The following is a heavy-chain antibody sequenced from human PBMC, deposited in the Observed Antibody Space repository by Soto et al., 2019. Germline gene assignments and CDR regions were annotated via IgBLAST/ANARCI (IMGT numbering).Heavy chain of an antibody. CDR3: ARGGDIVLVPTAISWFDP. J-gene: IGHJ5*02. V-gene: IGHV1-3*01. CDR2: INAGNGNT. CDR1: GYTFSNYG. D-gene: IGHD2-2*01. Sequence: ASVKVSCKASGYTFSNYGIHWVRQAPGQRLEWMGLINAGNGNTKYSQKFQGRVTLTRDTSASTAYMELSSLRSEDTAVYYCARGGDIVLVPTAISWFDPWGQGTLVTVSS.